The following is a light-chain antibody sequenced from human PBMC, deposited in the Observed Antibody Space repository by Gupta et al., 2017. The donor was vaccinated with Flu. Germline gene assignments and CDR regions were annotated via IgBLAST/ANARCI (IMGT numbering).Light chain of an antibody. Sequence: DVTVTQSPLFLPVILGQAASISCNTSQALVYSDGSIYFNWFQQRPGQAPRRLIYKGSNRDSGVPDRFSGSGAGSHFTLKISGVEAEDVGIYYCRQYKYWPRTFGQGTKVEI. J-gene: IGKJ1*01. V-gene: IGKV2-30*01. CDR2: KGS. CDR3: RQYKYWPRT. CDR1: QALVYSDGSIY.